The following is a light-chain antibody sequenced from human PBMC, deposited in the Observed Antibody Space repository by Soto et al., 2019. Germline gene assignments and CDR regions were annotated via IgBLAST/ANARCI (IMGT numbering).Light chain of an antibody. Sequence: EIQMTQSPSTLSASVGDRVTITCRASQSISSRLAWYQQKPGKAPKLLIYKASSLESGVPSRFSGSGSGTEFTLTISSLQPNDFATYYCQQYNSYSWTFGQVTKVDIK. CDR3: QQYNSYSWT. J-gene: IGKJ1*01. CDR2: KAS. V-gene: IGKV1-5*03. CDR1: QSISSR.